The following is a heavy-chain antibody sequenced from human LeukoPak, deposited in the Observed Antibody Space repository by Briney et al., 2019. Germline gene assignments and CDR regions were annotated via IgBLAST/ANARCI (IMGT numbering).Heavy chain of an antibody. D-gene: IGHD5-12*01. J-gene: IGHJ3*01. Sequence: ASVKVSCKASGGTFSSYAINWVRQAPGQGLEWMGGIIPAFDKTDHAQKFQGRAIITADESTMTAYLELGSLTSDGTAMYYCAREVATIAFDFWGQGTMVTVSS. CDR1: GGTFSSYA. CDR3: AREVATIAFDF. V-gene: IGHV1-69*13. CDR2: IIPAFDKT.